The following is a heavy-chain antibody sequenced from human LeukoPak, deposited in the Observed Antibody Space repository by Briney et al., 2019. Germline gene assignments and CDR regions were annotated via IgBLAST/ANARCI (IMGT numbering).Heavy chain of an antibody. D-gene: IGHD2-21*01. Sequence: GGSLRLSCAASGFTFSGYWMTWVRQAPGKGLEYVVNIKEDGSEKYYVDSVKGRFTIPRDNTKNSLYLQMSSLRGDDTAVYYCVRDCGFHTFDYWGQGTLVTVSS. CDR3: VRDCGFHTFDY. V-gene: IGHV3-7*05. J-gene: IGHJ4*02. CDR2: IKEDGSEK. CDR1: GFTFSGYW.